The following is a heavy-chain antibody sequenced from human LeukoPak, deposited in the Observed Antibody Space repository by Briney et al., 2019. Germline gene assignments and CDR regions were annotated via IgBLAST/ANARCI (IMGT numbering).Heavy chain of an antibody. J-gene: IGHJ4*02. Sequence: GGSLRLSCAASGFTFSYYWMHCVRQAPGKGLVWVSGINSDGSSTSYADSVKGRFTISRDNAKNTLYLQMNSLRAEDTALYYCARASGYSSGWYGYWGQGTLVTVSS. V-gene: IGHV3-74*01. CDR2: INSDGSST. CDR1: GFTFSYYW. CDR3: ARASGYSSGWYGY. D-gene: IGHD6-19*01.